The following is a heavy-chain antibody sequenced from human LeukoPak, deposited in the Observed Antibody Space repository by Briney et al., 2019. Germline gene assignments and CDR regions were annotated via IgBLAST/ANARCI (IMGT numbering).Heavy chain of an antibody. D-gene: IGHD2-21*02. V-gene: IGHV3-21*01. J-gene: IGHJ4*02. CDR2: ISSSSSYI. Sequence: PGGSLRLSCAASGFTFSSYEMNWVRQAPGKGLEWVSSISSSSSYIYYADSVKGRFTISRDNAKNSLYLQMNSLRAEDTAVYYCARDAVVTAIPFDYWGQGTLVTVSS. CDR1: GFTFSSYE. CDR3: ARDAVVTAIPFDY.